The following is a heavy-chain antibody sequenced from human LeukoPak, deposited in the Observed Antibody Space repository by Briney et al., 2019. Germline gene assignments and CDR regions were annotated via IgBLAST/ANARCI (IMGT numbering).Heavy chain of an antibody. D-gene: IGHD3-22*01. CDR1: GFTFSRYS. V-gene: IGHV3-74*01. J-gene: IGHJ3*02. CDR3: ARVVYYYDSSGYPGAFDI. CDR2: IISDGSIT. Sequence: PGGSLRLSCAASGFTFSRYSMHWVRQAPGKGLVWVSRIISDGSITTYADSVKGRFTISRDNAKNTLYLQMNSLRAEDTAVYYCARVVYYYDSSGYPGAFDIWGQGTMVTVSS.